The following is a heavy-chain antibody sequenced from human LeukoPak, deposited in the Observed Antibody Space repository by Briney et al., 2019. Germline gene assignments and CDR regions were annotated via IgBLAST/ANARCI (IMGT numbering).Heavy chain of an antibody. V-gene: IGHV4-59*01. CDR1: GGSISSYY. CDR3: ARGQYYYDSGSFDY. D-gene: IGHD3-22*01. J-gene: IGHJ4*02. CDR2: IYYSGST. Sequence: MASETLSLTCTVSGGSISSYYWSWIRQPPGKGLEWIGYIYYSGSTNYNPSLKSRVTISVDTSKNQFSLKLSSVTAADTAVYYCARGQYYYDSGSFDYWGQGTLVTVSS.